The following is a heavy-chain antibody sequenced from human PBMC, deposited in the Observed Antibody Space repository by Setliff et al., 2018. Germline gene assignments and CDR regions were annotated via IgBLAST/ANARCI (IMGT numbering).Heavy chain of an antibody. CDR1: GFTFSSYA. J-gene: IGHJ3*02. Sequence: HPGGSLRLSCAASGFTFSSYAMSWVRKAPGKGLEWVSVIHSGGEASCADSVKGRFTISRDNWKNTVFLQMNSLTVEDTATYFCARDLRSTGSWFTDIWGQGTMVTVS. CDR3: ARDLRSTGSWFTDI. D-gene: IGHD6-13*01. CDR2: IHSGGEA. V-gene: IGHV3-23*03.